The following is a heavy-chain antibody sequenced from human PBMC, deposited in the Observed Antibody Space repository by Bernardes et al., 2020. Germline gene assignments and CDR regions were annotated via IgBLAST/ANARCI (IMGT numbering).Heavy chain of an antibody. D-gene: IGHD3-10*02. CDR3: ARDMRSVRGVIGLFDP. V-gene: IGHV3-21*01. CDR2: ISTDSSFT. Sequence: GGSLSLSSAASGFSFSDYSMSWVRPAPGEGLEWVSSISTDSSFTYYTDSVQGRFTISRDNAKNSMYLQMNSLRAEDAAMYYCARDMRSVRGVIGLFDPWGQGTRVTVSS. CDR1: GFSFSDYS. J-gene: IGHJ5*02.